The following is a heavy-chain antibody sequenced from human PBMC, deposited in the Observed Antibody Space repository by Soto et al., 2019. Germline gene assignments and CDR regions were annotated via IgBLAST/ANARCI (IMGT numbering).Heavy chain of an antibody. Sequence: PGGSLRLSCAASGFTFSSYGMHWVRQAPGKGLEWVAVISYDGSNKYYADSVKGRFTISRDNSKNTLYLQMNSLRAEDTAVYYCAKDEADIVVVVAALIDYYYGMDVWGQGTTVTVSS. CDR3: AKDEADIVVVVAALIDYYYGMDV. CDR2: ISYDGSNK. V-gene: IGHV3-30*18. J-gene: IGHJ6*02. D-gene: IGHD2-15*01. CDR1: GFTFSSYG.